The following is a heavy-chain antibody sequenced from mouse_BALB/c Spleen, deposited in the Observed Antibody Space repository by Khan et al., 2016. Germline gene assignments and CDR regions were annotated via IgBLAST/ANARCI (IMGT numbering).Heavy chain of an antibody. CDR1: GFTFSDYY. CDR3: AREGLRRGFAY. V-gene: IGHV5-4*02. J-gene: IGHJ3*01. CDR2: ISDGGSYT. Sequence: EVELVESGGGLVKPGGSLKLSCAASGFTFSDYYMYWVRQTPEKRLEWVATISDGGSYTYYPASVKGRFTISRDNAKNNLYLQMSSLKSEDTAMYYCAREGLRRGFAYWGTGTLVTGPA. D-gene: IGHD2-12*01.